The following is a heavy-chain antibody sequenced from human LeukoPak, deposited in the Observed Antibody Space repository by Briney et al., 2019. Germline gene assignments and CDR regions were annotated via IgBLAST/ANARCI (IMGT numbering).Heavy chain of an antibody. CDR2: IKAGNGKT. V-gene: IGHV1-3*01. CDR3: ARGVWSSHNKEYFLDY. D-gene: IGHD2-2*01. J-gene: IGHJ4*02. Sequence: ASVKVSCKASGYTFSIYAMNWVRQAPGQRPEWMGWIKAGNGKTKYSQRFQGRVTITRDTSASTAYMELSSLRSEDTAICYCARGVWSSHNKEYFLDYWGQGTLVTVSS. CDR1: GYTFSIYA.